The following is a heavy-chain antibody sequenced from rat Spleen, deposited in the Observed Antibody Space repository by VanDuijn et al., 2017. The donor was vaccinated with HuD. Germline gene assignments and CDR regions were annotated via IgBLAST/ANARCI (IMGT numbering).Heavy chain of an antibody. CDR1: GFTFKNYW. CDR3: ARCFDL. CDR2: IINTGDST. J-gene: IGHJ2*01. Sequence: EVQLVESGGGLVQPGRSLKLSCIASGFTFKNYWMTWIRQAPGKGLEWVASIINTGDSTYYPDSVKGRFTVSRDNAKSTLYLQMDSLRSEDTATYYCARCFDLWGQGVMVTVSS. V-gene: IGHV5-31*01.